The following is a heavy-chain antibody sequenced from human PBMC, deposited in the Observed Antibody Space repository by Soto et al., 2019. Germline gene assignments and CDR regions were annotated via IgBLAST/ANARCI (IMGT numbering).Heavy chain of an antibody. V-gene: IGHV4-4*09. CDR1: GDSISDNY. CDR2: MYHSGST. J-gene: IGHJ4*02. CDR3: GRISSHGDYAY. D-gene: IGHD4-17*01. Sequence: PSETLSLTCTVSGDSISDNYWSWIRQPPGKTLEWIGYMYHSGSTYYNPSLKSRVTISIDRSKSQFSLKLSSVTAADTAVYYCGRISSHGDYAYWGQGTLVTVS.